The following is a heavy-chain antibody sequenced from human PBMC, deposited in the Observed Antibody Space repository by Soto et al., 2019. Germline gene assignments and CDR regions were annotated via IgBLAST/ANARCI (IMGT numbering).Heavy chain of an antibody. Sequence: QVQLQESGPGLVKPSETLSLTCTVSGGSISSYYWSWIRQPPGKGLEWIGYIYYSGSTNYNPSLKSRVTISVDTSKNQFSLKLSSVTAADTAVYYCARSIGFDYWGQGTLVTVSS. CDR2: IYYSGST. V-gene: IGHV4-59*01. J-gene: IGHJ4*02. CDR3: ARSIGFDY. CDR1: GGSISSYY. D-gene: IGHD2-15*01.